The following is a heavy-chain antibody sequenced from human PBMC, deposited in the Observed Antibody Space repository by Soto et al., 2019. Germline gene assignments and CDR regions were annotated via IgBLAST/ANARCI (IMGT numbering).Heavy chain of an antibody. Sequence: ASVKVSCKVSGYTLTELSMHWVRQAPGKGLEWMGGFDPEDGETIYAQKFQGRVTMTEDTSTDTAYMELSSLRSEDTAVYYCATDRAVGATLDFDYRGQRTLVTVSS. V-gene: IGHV1-24*01. D-gene: IGHD1-26*01. CDR2: FDPEDGET. J-gene: IGHJ4*02. CDR1: GYTLTELS. CDR3: ATDRAVGATLDFDY.